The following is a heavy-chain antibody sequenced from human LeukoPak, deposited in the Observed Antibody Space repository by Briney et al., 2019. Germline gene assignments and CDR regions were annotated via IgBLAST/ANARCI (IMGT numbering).Heavy chain of an antibody. CDR2: INHSGST. CDR3: VRGLRGGDTMIVVVIATLFDY. V-gene: IGHV4-34*01. D-gene: IGHD3-22*01. Sequence: AETLSLTCAVYGGSFSGYYWSWIRQPPGKGLEWIGEINHSGSTNYNPSLKSRVTISVDTSKNQFSLKLSSVTAADTAVYYCVRGLRGGDTMIVVVIATLFDYWGQGTLVTVSS. J-gene: IGHJ4*02. CDR1: GGSFSGYY.